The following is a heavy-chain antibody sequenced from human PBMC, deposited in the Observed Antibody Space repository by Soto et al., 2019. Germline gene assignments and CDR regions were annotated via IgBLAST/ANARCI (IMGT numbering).Heavy chain of an antibody. Sequence: QVQLVQSAAEVKKPGASVKVTCKASGYTFIRYGITWVRQAPGQGLEWVGWISPYNDYTEYAQKFHGRVTMTTDTSSRTVTMALRGLRSDDTAVYYCARGGYYDNFWNNLNYYGLDVWGQGTTVTVSS. CDR1: GYTFIRYG. CDR2: ISPYNDYT. V-gene: IGHV1-18*01. CDR3: ARGGYYDNFWNNLNYYGLDV. D-gene: IGHD3-16*01. J-gene: IGHJ6*02.